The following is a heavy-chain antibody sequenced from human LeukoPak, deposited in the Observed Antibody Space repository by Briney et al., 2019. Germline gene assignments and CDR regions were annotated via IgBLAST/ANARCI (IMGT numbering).Heavy chain of an antibody. CDR2: IKQDGSEK. Sequence: PGGSLRLSCAASGFTFSSYWMSWVRQAPGKGLEWVANIKQDGSEKYYVDSVKGRFTISRDNAKNSLYLQMNSLRAEDTAVYYCARALPYSGSYYVPYYYYGMDVWGQGTTVTVSS. D-gene: IGHD1-26*01. CDR1: GFTFSSYW. V-gene: IGHV3-7*01. J-gene: IGHJ6*02. CDR3: ARALPYSGSYYVPYYYYGMDV.